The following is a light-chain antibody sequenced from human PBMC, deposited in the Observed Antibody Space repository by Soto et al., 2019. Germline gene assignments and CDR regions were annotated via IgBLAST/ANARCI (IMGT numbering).Light chain of an antibody. CDR2: AAS. CDR3: QQSYSTLGT. J-gene: IGKJ1*01. CDR1: QSISSY. Sequence: QKSQVPTYRSASVGDRYKINFRECQSISSYLNWYQQKPGKAPKLLIYAASSLQSGVPSRFSGSGSGTDSTLASSSLQPEDFVTCYCQQSYSTLGTFGQGTKVDI. V-gene: IGKV1-39*01.